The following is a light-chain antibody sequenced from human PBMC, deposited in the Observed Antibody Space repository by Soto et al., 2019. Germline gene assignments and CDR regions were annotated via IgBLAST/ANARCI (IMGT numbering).Light chain of an antibody. CDR1: SSDVGSHNY. J-gene: IGLJ2*01. V-gene: IGLV2-8*01. CDR3: SSYAGSITFVI. CDR2: EVT. Sequence: QSALTQPPSASGSPGQSVTISCTGTSSDVGSHNYVSWYQRHPGKAPKLIIYEVTKRPSGVPDRFSGSKSGNTASLTVSGLQAEDEADYYCSSYAGSITFVIFGGGTKLTVL.